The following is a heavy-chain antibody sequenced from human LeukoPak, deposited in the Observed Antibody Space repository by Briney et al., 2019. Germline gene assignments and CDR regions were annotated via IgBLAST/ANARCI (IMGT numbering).Heavy chain of an antibody. D-gene: IGHD3-10*01. CDR3: ARQSMPHCFGSGTFNKGHFDS. Sequence: GESLKISCKGSGYSFTDYWIGWVRQMPGKGLEWMGIIYPGDSDTTYSPSFQGQVTISADKSITTAYLHWSSLKASDTAIYYCARQSMPHCFGSGTFNKGHFDSWGQGTLVTVSS. CDR1: GYSFTDYW. V-gene: IGHV5-51*01. CDR2: IYPGDSDT. J-gene: IGHJ5*01.